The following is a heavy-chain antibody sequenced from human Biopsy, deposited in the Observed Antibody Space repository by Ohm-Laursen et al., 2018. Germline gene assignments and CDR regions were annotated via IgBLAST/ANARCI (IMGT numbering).Heavy chain of an antibody. CDR3: ARGTGRYYVYDAFDI. V-gene: IGHV4-61*01. CDR2: IYDRGGTA. J-gene: IGHJ3*02. D-gene: IGHD1-26*01. CDR1: GDSVSSVSFY. Sequence: SGTLSLTGTVSGDSVSSVSFYWTWILKPPGQGLEYIGNIYDRGGTANYNPSLESRFTMSEDMPKNQFSLNLRSATAADPAVYYCARGTGRYYVYDAFDIWGQGTVVTVSS.